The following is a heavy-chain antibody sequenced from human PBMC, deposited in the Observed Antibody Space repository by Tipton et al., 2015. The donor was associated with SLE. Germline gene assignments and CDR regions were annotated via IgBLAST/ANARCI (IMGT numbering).Heavy chain of an antibody. CDR1: GDSLSSNNYY. V-gene: IGHV4-39*07. Sequence: TLSLTCSVSGDSLSSNNYYWGWIRQSPAQGLAWIGTIHYAGGTYYNPSLRSRLTISVDTSENHFSLNLNSVTAADTAVYYCAGDSSGSYYDRGGYYQLANRHVDLWGRGILVSVSS. D-gene: IGHD3-22*01. J-gene: IGHJ4*02. CDR2: IHYAGGT. CDR3: AGDSSGSYYDRGGYYQLANRHVDL.